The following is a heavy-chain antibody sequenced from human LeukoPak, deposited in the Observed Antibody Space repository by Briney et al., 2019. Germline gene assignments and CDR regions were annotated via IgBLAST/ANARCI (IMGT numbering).Heavy chain of an antibody. CDR2: IYSGGST. CDR1: GFTVSSNY. Sequence: GGSLRLSCAASGFTVSSNYMSWVRQAPGKGLEWVSVIYSGGSTYYADSVKGRFTISRDNSKNTLYLQMNSLRAEDTAVYYCAKDLEMVAPLPFSYYYYMDVWGKGTTVTVSS. J-gene: IGHJ6*03. D-gene: IGHD2-15*01. CDR3: AKDLEMVAPLPFSYYYYMDV. V-gene: IGHV3-53*01.